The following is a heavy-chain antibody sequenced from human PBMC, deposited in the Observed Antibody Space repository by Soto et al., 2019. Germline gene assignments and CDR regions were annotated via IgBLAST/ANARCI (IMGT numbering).Heavy chain of an antibody. J-gene: IGHJ6*04. CDR3: AKGYYDLGYYYCGMDF. CDR1: GFTFSSYG. D-gene: IGHD3-3*01. V-gene: IGHV3-30*18. CDR2: ISYDGSNK. Sequence: GGSLRLSCAASGFTFSSYGMHWVRQAPGKGLEWVAVISYDGSNKYYADSVKGRFTISRDNSKNTLYLQMNSLRAEDTAVYYCAKGYYDLGYYYCGMDFWGKGTTVPVSS.